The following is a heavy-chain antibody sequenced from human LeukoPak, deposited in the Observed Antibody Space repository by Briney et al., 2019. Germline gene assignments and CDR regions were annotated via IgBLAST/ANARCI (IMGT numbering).Heavy chain of an antibody. D-gene: IGHD4-23*01. CDR1: GFTFSSYS. CDR2: ITSSSSTI. J-gene: IGHJ4*02. CDR3: ARDGNWHFDY. V-gene: IGHV3-48*02. Sequence: PGGSLRLSCAASGFTFSSYSMNWVRQAPGKGLQWVSYITSSSSTIYYADSVKGRFTISRDNAKNSLYLQMTSLRDEDTAVYYCARDGNWHFDYWGRGTLVTVSS.